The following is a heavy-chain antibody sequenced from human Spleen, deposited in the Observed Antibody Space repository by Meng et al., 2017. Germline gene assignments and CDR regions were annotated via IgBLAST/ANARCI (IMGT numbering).Heavy chain of an antibody. V-gene: IGHV1-2*06. CDR1: DLNFPGYW. Sequence: GQSVQAGAEVKRPGASVKVSCTPSDLNFPGYWLHGVRRAPGQGLEWMGRIDPKSGDTHYAQRFQGRVTMTGDTSISTAYMELSGLRSDDTAMYYCARDEDISAAGKLFGDYWGQGTLVTVSS. CDR2: IDPKSGDT. D-gene: IGHD6-13*01. CDR3: ARDEDISAAGKLFGDY. J-gene: IGHJ4*02.